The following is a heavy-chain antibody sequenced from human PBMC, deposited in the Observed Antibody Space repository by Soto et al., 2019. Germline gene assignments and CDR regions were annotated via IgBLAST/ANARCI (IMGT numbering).Heavy chain of an antibody. CDR3: ARIGCSGGSCYSDWFDP. V-gene: IGHV1-2*02. CDR2: INPNSGGT. D-gene: IGHD2-15*01. J-gene: IGHJ5*02. Sequence: GASVKVSCKASGYTFTGYYMHWVRQAPGQGLEWMGWINPNSGGTNYAQKFQGRVTMTRDTSISTAYMELSRLRSDDTAVYYCARIGCSGGSCYSDWFDPWGQGTLVTVSS. CDR1: GYTFTGYY.